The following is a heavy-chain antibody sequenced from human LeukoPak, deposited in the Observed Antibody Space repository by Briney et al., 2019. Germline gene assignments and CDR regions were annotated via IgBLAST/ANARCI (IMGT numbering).Heavy chain of an antibody. V-gene: IGHV3-30*04. CDR3: AREVASPAAMPGHFDYFDY. D-gene: IGHD2-2*01. J-gene: IGHJ4*02. CDR2: ISYDGSNK. CDR1: GFTFSSYA. Sequence: GGSLRLSCAASGFTFSSYAMHWVRQAPGKGLEWVAVISYDGSNKYYADSVKGRFTISRDNSKNTLYLQMNSLRAEDTAVYYCAREVASPAAMPGHFDYFDYRGQGTLVTVSS.